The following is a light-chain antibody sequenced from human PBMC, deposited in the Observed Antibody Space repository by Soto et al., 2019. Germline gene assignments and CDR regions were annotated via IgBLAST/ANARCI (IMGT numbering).Light chain of an antibody. Sequence: EIVMTQYLATLSVSPGERATLSCRASQSVSSNLAWYQQKPGQAPRLLIYGASTRATGIPARFSGSGSGTEFTLTISSLQSEDFAVYYCQQYNNWPLFGGGSKVDI. J-gene: IGKJ4*01. CDR1: QSVSSN. CDR2: GAS. V-gene: IGKV3-15*01. CDR3: QQYNNWPL.